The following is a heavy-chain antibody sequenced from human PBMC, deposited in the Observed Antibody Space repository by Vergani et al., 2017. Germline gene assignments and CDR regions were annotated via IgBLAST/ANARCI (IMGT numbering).Heavy chain of an antibody. V-gene: IGHV1-18*04. J-gene: IGHJ4*02. Sequence: QVQLVQSGPEMKQPGASVKVSCKASGYTFFNYGVNWIRRAPGQGFEWLGWIRADNGDTRYAPRLQDRLTLTTDSSTSTAYMELRSLKSDDTAVYYCTRDGTYYYGSGSYYVFDYWGQGTLVTVSS. CDR2: IRADNGDT. D-gene: IGHD3-10*01. CDR3: TRDGTYYYGSGSYYVFDY. CDR1: GYTFFNYG.